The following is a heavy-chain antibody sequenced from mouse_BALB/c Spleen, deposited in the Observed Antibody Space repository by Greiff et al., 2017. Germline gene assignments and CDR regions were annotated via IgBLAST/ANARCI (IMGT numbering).Heavy chain of an antibody. CDR3: ARGGNPYAMDY. V-gene: IGHV3-6*02. CDR2: ISYDGSN. D-gene: IGHD2-1*01. J-gene: IGHJ4*01. Sequence: EVKLQESGPGLVKPSQSLSLTCSVTGYSITSGYYWIWIRQFPGNKLEWMGYISYDGSNNYNPSLKNRISITRDTSKNQFFLKLNSVTTEDTATYYCARGGNPYAMDYWGQGTSVTVSS. CDR1: GYSITSGYY.